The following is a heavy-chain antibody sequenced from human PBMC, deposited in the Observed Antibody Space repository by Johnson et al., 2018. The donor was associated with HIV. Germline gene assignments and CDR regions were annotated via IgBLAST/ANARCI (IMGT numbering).Heavy chain of an antibody. CDR1: QFTFSSYY. J-gene: IGHJ3*02. Sequence: VQLVESGGGVVQPGRSLRLSCAASQFTFSSYYMNCVRQAPGNGLEWVSAISGSGGSTYYADSVKGRFTISRDNSKNTLYLQMNSLRAEDTAVYYCAKDKGSGYYYRHAFDIWGQGTMVTVSS. V-gene: IGHV3-23*04. CDR2: ISGSGGST. CDR3: AKDKGSGYYYRHAFDI. D-gene: IGHD3-22*01.